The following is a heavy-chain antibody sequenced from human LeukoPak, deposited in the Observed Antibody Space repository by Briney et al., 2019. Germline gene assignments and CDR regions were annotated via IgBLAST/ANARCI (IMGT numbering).Heavy chain of an antibody. CDR3: ARDVGEYCSSTNCYASHY. CDR2: INPHSGGT. V-gene: IGHV1-2*02. CDR1: GYTFTGYY. D-gene: IGHD2-2*01. Sequence: ASVKVSCRASGYTFTGYYIHWVRQAPGQGLEWMGWINPHSGGTNYAQKFQGGVAMTRDTSITTAYMELSSLRSDDTAVYYCARDVGEYCSSTNCYASHYWGQGTLVTVSS. J-gene: IGHJ4*02.